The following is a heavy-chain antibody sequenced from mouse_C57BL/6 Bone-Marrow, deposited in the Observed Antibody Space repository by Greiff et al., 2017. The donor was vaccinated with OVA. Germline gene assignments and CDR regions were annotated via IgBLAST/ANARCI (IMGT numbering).Heavy chain of an antibody. D-gene: IGHD6-5*01. CDR3: ASAYFAY. V-gene: IGHV1-50*01. CDR2: IDPSDSYT. J-gene: IGHJ3*01. CDR1: GYTFTSYW. Sequence: VQLQQPGAELVKPGASVKLSCKASGYTFTSYWMQWVKQRPGQGLEWIGEIDPSDSYTNYNQKFKGKATLTVDTSSSTAYMQLNSLTSEDAAVYYCASAYFAYWGQGTLVTVSA.